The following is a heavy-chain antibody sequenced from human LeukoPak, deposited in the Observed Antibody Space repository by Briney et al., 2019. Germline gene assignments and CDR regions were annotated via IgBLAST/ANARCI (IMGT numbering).Heavy chain of an antibody. V-gene: IGHV3-48*03. D-gene: IGHD3-10*02. CDR3: AELGITMIGGV. CDR2: ISSSGSTI. CDR1: GFTFSSYE. Sequence: GGSLRLSCAASGFTFSSYEMNWVRQAPGKGLEWVSYISSSGSTIYYADPVKGRFTIYRDNAKYSLYLQMNSLRAEDTAVYYCAELGITMIGGVWGKGTTVTISS. J-gene: IGHJ6*04.